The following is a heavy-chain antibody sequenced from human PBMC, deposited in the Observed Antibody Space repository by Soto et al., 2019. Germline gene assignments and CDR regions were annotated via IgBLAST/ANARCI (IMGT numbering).Heavy chain of an antibody. CDR3: ARGGDY. Sequence: EVQLVESGGGLVQPGGSLRLSCAASGFTFNIYWMTWVRQAPGKGLEWVANINQDGSEKTYVDSVKGRFTISRDSAKNSLYLQMNSLRADDTAVYYCARGGDYWGQGTLVTVSS. J-gene: IGHJ4*02. CDR1: GFTFNIYW. CDR2: INQDGSEK. V-gene: IGHV3-7*01.